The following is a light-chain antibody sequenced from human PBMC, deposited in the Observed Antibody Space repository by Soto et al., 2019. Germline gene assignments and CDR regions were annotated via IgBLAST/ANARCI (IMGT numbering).Light chain of an antibody. CDR3: ASWDARLTGLDV. CDR2: NNT. CDR1: SSNIGSGT. Sequence: QSVLTHPPSVSAAPGQKVTVSCSGSSSNIGSGTVNWYQQLPGTAPTLLIYNNTQSPSAVPDRFSGSKSGTSASLAISGLESEDEADYYFASWDARLTGLDVFGPGPKATVL. V-gene: IGLV1-44*01. J-gene: IGLJ1*01.